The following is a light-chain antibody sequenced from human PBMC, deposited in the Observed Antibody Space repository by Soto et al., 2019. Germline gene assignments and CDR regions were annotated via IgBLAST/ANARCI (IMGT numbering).Light chain of an antibody. V-gene: IGKV3-11*01. Sequence: EIVLTQSPATLSLSPGERATLSCRASQTISRYLAWYQQKPGQAPRLLIYDPSNRGTIIPGRFSGSRSGTDFTIAIRSLETEDFAVNYRPQSSDWSLRFGGGANVETK. CDR2: DPS. CDR3: PQSSDWSLR. J-gene: IGKJ4*01. CDR1: QTISRY.